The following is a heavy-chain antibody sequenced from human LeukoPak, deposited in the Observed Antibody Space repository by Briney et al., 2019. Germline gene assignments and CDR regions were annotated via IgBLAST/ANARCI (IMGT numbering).Heavy chain of an antibody. CDR1: GYTFTSYG. CDR2: ISAYNGNT. Sequence: VASVKVSCKASGYTFTSYGISWVRQAPGQGLEWMGWISAYNGNTNYAQKLQGRVTMTTDTSTSTAYMELRSLRSDDTAVYYCARLRYYYDSSGYHNFDYWGQGTLVTVSS. D-gene: IGHD3-22*01. J-gene: IGHJ4*02. V-gene: IGHV1-18*01. CDR3: ARLRYYYDSSGYHNFDY.